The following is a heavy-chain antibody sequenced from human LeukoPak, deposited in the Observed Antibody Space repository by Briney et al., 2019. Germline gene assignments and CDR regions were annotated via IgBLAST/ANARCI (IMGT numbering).Heavy chain of an antibody. J-gene: IGHJ3*02. Sequence: SETLSLTCAVSGYSISSGYYWGWIRQPPGKGLEWIGSIYHSGSTYYNPSLKSRVTISVDTSTNQFSLKLSSVTAADTAVYYCASQYCSSTSCYADDAFDIWGQGTLVTVSS. CDR1: GYSISSGYY. CDR2: IYHSGST. V-gene: IGHV4-38-2*01. D-gene: IGHD2-2*01. CDR3: ASQYCSSTSCYADDAFDI.